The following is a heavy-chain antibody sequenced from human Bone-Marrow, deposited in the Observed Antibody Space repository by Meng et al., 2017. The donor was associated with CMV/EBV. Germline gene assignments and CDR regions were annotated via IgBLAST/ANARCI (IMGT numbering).Heavy chain of an antibody. J-gene: IGHJ6*02. CDR3: ARGAFGGGSYWDYYYYGMDV. V-gene: IGHV1-69*10. D-gene: IGHD1-26*01. CDR2: IIPMLGIA. CDR1: GGTFSSYA. Sequence: SVKVSCKASGGTFSSYAINWVRQAPGQGLEWMGGIIPMLGIANYAQNFQESVTITADKSTSTPYMELSSLRSEDTAVYYGARGAFGGGSYWDYYYYGMDVWGQGTTVTVSS.